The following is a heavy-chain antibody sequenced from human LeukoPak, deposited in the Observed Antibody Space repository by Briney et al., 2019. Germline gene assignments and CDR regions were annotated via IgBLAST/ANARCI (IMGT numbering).Heavy chain of an antibody. J-gene: IGHJ4*02. CDR2: IYSGGNT. D-gene: IGHD2-2*01. Sequence: GGSLRLSCAASGFTFSDYYMSWVRQAPGKGLEWVSVIYSGGNTYYADSVKGRFTISRHNSKNTLYLQMNSLRVEDTAFYYCASGPTLCQEYWGQGTLVTVSS. CDR1: GFTFSDYY. CDR3: ASGPTLCQEY. V-gene: IGHV3-53*04.